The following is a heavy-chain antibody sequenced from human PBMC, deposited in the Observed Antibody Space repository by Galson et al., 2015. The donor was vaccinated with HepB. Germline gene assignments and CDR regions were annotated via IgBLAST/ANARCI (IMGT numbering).Heavy chain of an antibody. V-gene: IGHV3-30-3*01. CDR2: ISYDGSNK. CDR1: GFTFSLFA. J-gene: IGHJ4*02. CDR3: ARARDRYGSGGPLDY. D-gene: IGHD3-10*01. Sequence: SLRLSCAASGFTFSLFAIHWVRQAPGKGLEWVAMISYDGSNKYYADSVKGRFTISRDNPKNTLYLQMDSLRIEDTAIYSCARARDRYGSGGPLDYWGQG.